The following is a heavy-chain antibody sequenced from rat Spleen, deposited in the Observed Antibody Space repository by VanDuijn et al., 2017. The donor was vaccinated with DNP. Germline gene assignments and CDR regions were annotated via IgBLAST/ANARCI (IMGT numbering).Heavy chain of an antibody. J-gene: IGHJ1*01. D-gene: IGHD1-4*01. CDR1: GITFSDHN. CDR2: ISYDGSST. Sequence: EVQLVESGGGLVQPGRSMKLSCAASGITFSDHNMAWVRQAPKTSLEWVATISYDGSSTYYRDSVKGRFTISRDNAKSTLYLQMNSLRSEDTATYYCARRALYPYWYFDFWGPGTMVTVSS. CDR3: ARRALYPYWYFDF. V-gene: IGHV5-7*01.